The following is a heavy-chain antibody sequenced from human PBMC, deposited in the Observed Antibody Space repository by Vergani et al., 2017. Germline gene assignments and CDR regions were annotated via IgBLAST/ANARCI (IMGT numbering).Heavy chain of an antibody. D-gene: IGHD4-23*01. CDR3: ARVLVVTHEYYYCYYMDF. CDR1: GYTFTSYG. J-gene: IGHJ6*03. CDR2: ISAYNGNT. Sequence: QVQLVQSGAEVKKPGASVKVSCKASGYTFTSYGISWVRQAPRQGLEWMGWISAYNGNTNYAQKLQGRVTMTTDTSTSTAYMELRSLRSDDTAVYYCARVLVVTHEYYYCYYMDFWGKGTTVTVSS. V-gene: IGHV1-18*01.